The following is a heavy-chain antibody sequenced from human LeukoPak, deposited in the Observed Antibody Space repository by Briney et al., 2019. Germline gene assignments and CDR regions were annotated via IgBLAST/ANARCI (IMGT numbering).Heavy chain of an antibody. CDR1: GFTFDDYA. J-gene: IGHJ6*03. CDR3: AKDGLVGYYYYMDV. D-gene: IGHD2-2*01. CDR2: ISWDGGST. V-gene: IGHV3-43*02. Sequence: PGGSLRLSCAASGFTFDDYAMHWVRQAPGKGLEWVSLISWDGGSTYYADSVKGRFTISRDNSENSLYLQMNSLRTEDTALYYCAKDGLVGYYYYMDVWGKGTTVTVSS.